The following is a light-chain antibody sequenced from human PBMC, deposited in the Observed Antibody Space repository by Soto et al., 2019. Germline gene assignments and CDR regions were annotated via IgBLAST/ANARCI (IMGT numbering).Light chain of an antibody. J-gene: IGKJ1*01. CDR2: GAS. CDR1: QSVSSSF. Sequence: EIVLTQSPGTLSLSPGERATLSCRASQSVSSSFLAWYQQKPGQAPRLLIYGASSRASGIPDRFSGRGSGTDFTLTISRLEPEDFVVYYCGQYERSPPWTSRQGTEV. CDR3: GQYERSPPWT. V-gene: IGKV3-20*01.